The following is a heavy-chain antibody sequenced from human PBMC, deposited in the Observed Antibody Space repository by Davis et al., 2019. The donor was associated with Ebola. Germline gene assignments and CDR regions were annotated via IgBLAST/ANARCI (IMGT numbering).Heavy chain of an antibody. CDR3: TRDLKQPRPSYYFGMDV. CDR2: IRSKAFGGKT. CDR1: GFTFGDYA. D-gene: IGHD6-6*01. V-gene: IGHV3-49*04. J-gene: IGHJ6*02. Sequence: GESLKISCTASGFTFGDYALNWVRQAPGKGLEWVGFIRSKAFGGKTQHATSVKGRFIISRDDSKSIAYLQMNNLKTEDTAVYYCTRDLKQPRPSYYFGMDVWGQGTMVTVSS.